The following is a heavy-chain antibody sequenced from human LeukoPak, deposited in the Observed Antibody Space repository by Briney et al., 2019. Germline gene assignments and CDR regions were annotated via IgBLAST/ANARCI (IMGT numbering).Heavy chain of an antibody. CDR3: ARDERYDSSGYPFDY. V-gene: IGHV1-2*02. CDR2: INPNSGGT. CDR1: EYTFTGYF. Sequence: GASVKVSCKASEYTFTGYFMHWVRQAPGQGLEWMGWINPNSGGTNYAQKFQGRVTMTRDTSISTAYLELSRLRSDDTAVYYCARDERYDSSGYPFDYWGQGTLVTVSS. J-gene: IGHJ4*02. D-gene: IGHD3-22*01.